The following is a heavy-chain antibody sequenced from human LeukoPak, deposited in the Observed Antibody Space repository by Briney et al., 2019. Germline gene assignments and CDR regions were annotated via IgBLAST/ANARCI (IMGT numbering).Heavy chain of an antibody. CDR2: IRYDGSNK. J-gene: IGHJ5*02. CDR3: ARDAGHWFDP. CDR1: GFSFRSYG. Sequence: PGGSLRLSCAASGFSFRSYGMHWVRQAPGKGLEWLAFIRYDGSNKYYADSVKGRFTISRDNSKNTLYLQMNSLRAEDTAVYYCARDAGHWFDPWGQGTLVIVSS. V-gene: IGHV3-30*02.